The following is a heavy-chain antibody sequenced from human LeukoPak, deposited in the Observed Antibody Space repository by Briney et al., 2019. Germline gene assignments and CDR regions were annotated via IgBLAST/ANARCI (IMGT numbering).Heavy chain of an antibody. CDR1: GGSISSSSYY. D-gene: IGHD6-6*01. CDR3: NHYSSSLLAFDY. Sequence: KPSETLSLTCTGSGGSISSSSYYWGWIRQPPGKGLEWIGSIYYSGSTYYNPSLKSRVTISVDTSKNQFSLKLSSVTAADTAVYYCNHYSSSLLAFDYWGQGTLVTVSS. CDR2: IYYSGST. J-gene: IGHJ4*02. V-gene: IGHV4-39*07.